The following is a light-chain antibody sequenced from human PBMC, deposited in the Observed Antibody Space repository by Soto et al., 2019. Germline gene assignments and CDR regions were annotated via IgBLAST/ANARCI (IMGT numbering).Light chain of an antibody. V-gene: IGLV2-14*03. CDR3: SSYSKASPVI. Sequence: QSALTQPASMSGSPGQSITISCTGTSSDVGGYGYVSWYQQHPGKPPKLMIYDVSDRPSGVSNRCSGSKSGNTASLTISGLQAEYDADYYCSSYSKASPVIFGGGTKLTVL. CDR1: SSDVGGYGY. J-gene: IGLJ2*01. CDR2: DVS.